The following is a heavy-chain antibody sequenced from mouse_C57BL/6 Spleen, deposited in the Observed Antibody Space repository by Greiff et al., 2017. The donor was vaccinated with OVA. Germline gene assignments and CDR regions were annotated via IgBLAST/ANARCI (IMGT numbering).Heavy chain of an antibody. D-gene: IGHD3-3*01. V-gene: IGHV1-81*01. CDR1: GYTFTSYG. CDR2: IYPRSGNT. CDR3: ARGTVKDYYAMDD. J-gene: IGHJ4*01. Sequence: QVQLKESGAELARPGASVKLSCKASGYTFTSYGISWVQQSPGQGLEWLGEIYPRSGNTYSHAQFKGKATLTADKSSSTAYMELRSLTSEDEAVYFCARGTVKDYYAMDDWGQGTSVTVSS.